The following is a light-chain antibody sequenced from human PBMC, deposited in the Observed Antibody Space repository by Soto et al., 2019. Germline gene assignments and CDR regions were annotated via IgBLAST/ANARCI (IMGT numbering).Light chain of an antibody. J-gene: IGKJ1*01. V-gene: IGKV3-20*01. CDR1: QSVSSSY. CDR3: QQYGSSPT. CDR2: DAS. Sequence: EIVLTQSPGTLSLSPGERATLSCRASQSVSSSYLAWYQQKPGQAPRPLIYDASSRATGIPDRFSGSGSGTDFTLTISRLEPEDFAVSYCQQYGSSPTFGQGTKVEIK.